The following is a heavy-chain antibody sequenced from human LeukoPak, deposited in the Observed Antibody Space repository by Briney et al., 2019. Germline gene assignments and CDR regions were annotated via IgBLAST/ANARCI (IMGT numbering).Heavy chain of an antibody. CDR3: ATAGPTFFDY. J-gene: IGHJ4*02. CDR2: IYYSGST. V-gene: IGHV4-59*12. Sequence: SETLSLTCTVSGGSISSYYWSWIRQPPGKGLEWIGYIYYSGSTSYKPSLKSRVTISVDTSKNQFSLKLSSVTAADTAVYYCATAGPTFFDYWGQGTLVTVSS. CDR1: GGSISSYY. D-gene: IGHD2/OR15-2a*01.